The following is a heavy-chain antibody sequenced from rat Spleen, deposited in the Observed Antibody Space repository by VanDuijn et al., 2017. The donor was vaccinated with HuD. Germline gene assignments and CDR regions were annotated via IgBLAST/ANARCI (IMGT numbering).Heavy chain of an antibody. D-gene: IGHD4-3*01. CDR3: VRQETSGYSNWFAY. V-gene: IGHV5-25*01. Sequence: EVQLVESGGGLVQPGRSLKLSCAASGFTFSSFPMAWVRQAPKKGLEWVAYISSGGGGIYYPDSVNGRFTISRDNAKSTLYLQMDSLRSEDTATYYCVRQETSGYSNWFAYWGQGTLVTVSS. J-gene: IGHJ3*01. CDR1: GFTFSSFP. CDR2: ISSGGGGI.